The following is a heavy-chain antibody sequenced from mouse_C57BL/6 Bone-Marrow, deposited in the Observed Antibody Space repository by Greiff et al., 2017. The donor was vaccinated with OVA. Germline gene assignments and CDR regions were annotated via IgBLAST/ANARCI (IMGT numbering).Heavy chain of an antibody. D-gene: IGHD1-1*01. V-gene: IGHV14-4*01. Sequence: VQLQQSGAELVRPGASVKLSCTASGFNIKDDYMHWVKQRPEQGLEWIGRIDPENGDTEYASKFQGKATITADTSSNTAYLQLSSLTSEDTAVYYCTGYYYGSSYNYAMDYWGQGTSVTVSS. CDR3: TGYYYGSSYNYAMDY. CDR2: IDPENGDT. J-gene: IGHJ4*01. CDR1: GFNIKDDY.